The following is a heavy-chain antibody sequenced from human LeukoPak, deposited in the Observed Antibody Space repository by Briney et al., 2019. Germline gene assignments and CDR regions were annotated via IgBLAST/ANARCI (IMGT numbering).Heavy chain of an antibody. CDR2: IWYDGSNK. CDR1: GFTFSSYG. V-gene: IGHV3-33*01. D-gene: IGHD6-6*01. Sequence: GGSLRLSCAASGFTFSSYGMHWVRQGPGKGLEWVAVIWYDGSNKYYAVSVKGRFTISRDNSKNTLCLQMNSLRAEDTAVYYCARERYSSSYYFDYWGQGTLVTVSS. J-gene: IGHJ4*02. CDR3: ARERYSSSYYFDY.